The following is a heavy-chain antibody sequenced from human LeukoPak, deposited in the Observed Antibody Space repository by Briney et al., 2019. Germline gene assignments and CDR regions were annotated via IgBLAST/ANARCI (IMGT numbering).Heavy chain of an antibody. D-gene: IGHD3-9*01. CDR3: ARHTYDILTGYSSFDY. CDR2: IYYSGST. Sequence: PSETLSLTCTVSGCSISSSSYYWGRIRQPPGKGLEWIGSIYYSGSTYYKPSLKSLVTISVDTSKNQFSLKLSSVTAADTAVYYCARHTYDILTGYSSFDYWGQGTLVTVSS. V-gene: IGHV4-39*01. J-gene: IGHJ4*02. CDR1: GCSISSSSYY.